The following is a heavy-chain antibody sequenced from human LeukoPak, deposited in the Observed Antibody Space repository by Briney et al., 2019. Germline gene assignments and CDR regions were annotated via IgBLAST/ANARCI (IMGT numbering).Heavy chain of an antibody. CDR2: IYYSGST. J-gene: IGHJ4*02. D-gene: IGHD1-7*01. V-gene: IGHV4-59*12. CDR1: GGSISSYY. CDR3: ARRYNWNYCFDY. Sequence: PSETLSLTCTVSGGSISSYYWSWIRQPPGKGLEWIGYIYYSGSTNYNPSLKSRVTISVDTSKNQFSLKLSSVTAADTAVYYCARRYNWNYCFDYWGQGTLVTVSS.